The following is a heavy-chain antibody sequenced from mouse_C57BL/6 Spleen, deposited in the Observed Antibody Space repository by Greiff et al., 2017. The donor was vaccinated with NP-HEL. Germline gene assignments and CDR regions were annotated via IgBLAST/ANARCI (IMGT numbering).Heavy chain of an antibody. D-gene: IGHD1-1*01. CDR2: INPGSGGT. V-gene: IGHV1-54*01. CDR3: ARESYYYGSSPSYAMDY. J-gene: IGHJ4*01. CDR1: GYAFTNYL. Sequence: QVQLQQSGAELVRPGTSVKVSCKASGYAFTNYLIEWVKQRPGQGLEWIGVINPGSGGTNYTEKFKGKATLTADKSSSTAYMQLSSLTSEDSAVYFCARESYYYGSSPSYAMDYWGKGTSVTVSS.